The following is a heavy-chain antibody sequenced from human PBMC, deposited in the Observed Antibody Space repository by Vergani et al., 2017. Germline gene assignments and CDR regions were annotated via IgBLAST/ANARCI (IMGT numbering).Heavy chain of an antibody. CDR3: ARRYCSTNSCSGFDY. CDR2: IYYSGNT. Sequence: QVQLQESGPGLVKPSQTLSLTCTVSGGSISSGSYYWSWIRQPAGKGLEWIGHIYYSGNTNYNPSLKSRVTISVDTSKNQFSLKLSSVTAADMAVYFCARRYCSTNSCSGFDYWGQGTLVTVSS. CDR1: GGSISSGSYY. J-gene: IGHJ4*02. D-gene: IGHD2-2*01. V-gene: IGHV4-61*10.